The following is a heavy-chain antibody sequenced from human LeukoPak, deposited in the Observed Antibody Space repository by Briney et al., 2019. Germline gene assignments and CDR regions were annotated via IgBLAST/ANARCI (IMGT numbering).Heavy chain of an antibody. CDR1: GFTFSSYG. CDR2: IWYGGSNK. V-gene: IGHV3-33*08. D-gene: IGHD2-2*01. J-gene: IGHJ4*02. Sequence: GGSLRLSCAASGFTFSSYGMHWVRQAPGKGLEWVAVIWYGGSNKYYADSVKGRFTISRDNSKNTLYLQMNSLRAEDTAVYYCAIHNSSTSYWGQGTLVTVSS. CDR3: AIHNSSTSY.